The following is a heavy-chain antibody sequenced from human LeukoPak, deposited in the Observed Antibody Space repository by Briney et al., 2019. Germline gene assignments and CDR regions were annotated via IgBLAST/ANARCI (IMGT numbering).Heavy chain of an antibody. D-gene: IGHD2-2*01. J-gene: IGHJ6*02. CDR2: ISYDGSNK. CDR1: GFTFSNYG. V-gene: IGHV3-30*03. CDR3: ARLGYCSSTSCAGMDV. Sequence: GGSLRLSCAASGFTFSNYGVNWVRQAPGKGLEWVAVISYDGSNKYYADSVKGRFIISRDNSKNTLYLQMNSLRVEDTAVYNCARLGYCSSTSCAGMDVWGQGTTVTVSS.